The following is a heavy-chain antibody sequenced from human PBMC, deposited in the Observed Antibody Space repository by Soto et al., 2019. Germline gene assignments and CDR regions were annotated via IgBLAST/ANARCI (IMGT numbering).Heavy chain of an antibody. CDR2: IGNGGDGI. V-gene: IGHV3-23*01. CDR3: ATYGQHLIDS. D-gene: IGHD4-17*01. CDR1: GFTFGNFA. J-gene: IGHJ5*01. Sequence: EVQLLESGGGLVQPGGSLTLSCAASGFTFGNFAMQWVGQAPGKGLEWVSVIGNGGDGIHYADSVEGRFTVSRDNSRNTVSRQMNSLTVDDTATYYCATYGQHLIDSWGQGTLVTVSA.